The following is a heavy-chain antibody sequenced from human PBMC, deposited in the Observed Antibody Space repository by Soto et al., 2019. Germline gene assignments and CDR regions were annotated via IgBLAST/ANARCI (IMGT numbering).Heavy chain of an antibody. V-gene: IGHV3-30*18. CDR2: ISYDGNNK. Sequence: QVQLVESGGGVVQPGRSLRLSCAASGFTFSSYGMHWVRQAPGKGLEWVAVISYDGNNKYYADSVKGRFTISRDNFKNPLYLQMDRLRAEEPAMYYCAKDHPETTVTTPRYWGQGTLVTVSS. J-gene: IGHJ4*02. CDR1: GFTFSSYG. D-gene: IGHD4-17*01. CDR3: AKDHPETTVTTPRY.